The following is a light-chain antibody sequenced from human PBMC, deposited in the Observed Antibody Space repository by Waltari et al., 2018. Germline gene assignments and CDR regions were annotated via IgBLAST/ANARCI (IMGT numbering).Light chain of an antibody. CDR2: AAS. J-gene: IGKJ3*01. CDR1: QDISSW. CDR3: QQRTSWPT. Sequence: DIQMTQSPSSLSASIGDRVIISCRASQDISSWLVWYQQKSDEAPKTLIYAASNLQSGVPSRFSGSGSGTHFTLTISSLEPEDFAVYYCQQRTSWPTFGPGTKVDIK. V-gene: IGKV1D-16*01.